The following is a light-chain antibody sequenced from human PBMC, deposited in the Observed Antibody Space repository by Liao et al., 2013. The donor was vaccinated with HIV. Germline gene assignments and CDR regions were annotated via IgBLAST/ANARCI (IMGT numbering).Light chain of an antibody. CDR2: QDA. CDR1: NLGDKH. J-gene: IGLJ2*01. CDR3: QVWDSSTRGVV. Sequence: SYDLTQPPSVSVSPGQTATISCSGQNLGDKHASWYQQKPGQSPVVVIYQDAKRPSGIPERFSGSNSGHTATLTISRAEAGDEADYYCQVWDSSTRGVVFGGGTKLTVL. V-gene: IGLV3-1*01.